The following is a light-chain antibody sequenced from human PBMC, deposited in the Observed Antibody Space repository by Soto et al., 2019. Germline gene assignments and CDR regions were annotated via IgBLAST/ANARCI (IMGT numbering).Light chain of an antibody. CDR1: QSVSSN. V-gene: IGKV3-15*01. Sequence: EIVMTQSPATLSVSPGERATLSCRASQSVSSNLAWYQQKPGQAPRLLIYGASTRATGIPARFSGSGSGTEVTLTITSLRSEDVAVYDCQQYNNWTSPFTVGGGTKVDIK. J-gene: IGKJ4*01. CDR2: GAS. CDR3: QQYNNWTSPFT.